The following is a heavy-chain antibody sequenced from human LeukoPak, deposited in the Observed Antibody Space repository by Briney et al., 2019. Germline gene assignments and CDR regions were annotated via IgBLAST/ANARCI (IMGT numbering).Heavy chain of an antibody. V-gene: IGHV1-24*01. CDR3: AIEPNRAPLSSSWYRSPLDAFDI. CDR2: FDPEDGET. J-gene: IGHJ3*02. D-gene: IGHD6-13*01. CDR1: GYTLTELS. Sequence: ASVKVSCKVSGYTLTELSMHWVRQAPGKGLEWMGGFDPEDGETIYAQKFQGRVTMTEDTSTDTAYMELSSLRSEDTAVYYCAIEPNRAPLSSSWYRSPLDAFDIWGQGTMVTVSS.